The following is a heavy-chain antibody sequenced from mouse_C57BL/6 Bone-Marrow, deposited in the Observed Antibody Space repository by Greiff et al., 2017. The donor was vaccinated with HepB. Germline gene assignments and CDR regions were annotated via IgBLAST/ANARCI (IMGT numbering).Heavy chain of an antibody. CDR3: ASLLWDYFDY. CDR1: GYTFTSYW. CDR2: INPSSGYT. Sequence: VQGVESGAELAKPGASVKLSCKASGYTFTSYWMHWVKQRPGQGLEWIGYINPSSGYTKYNQKFKDKATLTADKSSSTAYMQLSSLTYEDSAVYYCASLLWDYFDYWGQGTTLTVSS. J-gene: IGHJ2*01. V-gene: IGHV1-7*01. D-gene: IGHD2-1*01.